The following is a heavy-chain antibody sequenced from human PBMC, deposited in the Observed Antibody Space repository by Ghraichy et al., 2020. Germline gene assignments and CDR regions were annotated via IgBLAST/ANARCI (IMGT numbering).Heavy chain of an antibody. D-gene: IGHD5-24*01. CDR1: GGSISSYY. Sequence: SETLSLTCTVSGGSISSYYWRWIRQPPVKGLEWIGYIYYSGSTNYNPSLKSRVTISVDTSKNQFSLKLSSVTAADTAVYYCASGRDGDNFDIWGQGTMVTVSS. J-gene: IGHJ3*02. CDR3: ASGRDGDNFDI. V-gene: IGHV4-59*01. CDR2: IYYSGST.